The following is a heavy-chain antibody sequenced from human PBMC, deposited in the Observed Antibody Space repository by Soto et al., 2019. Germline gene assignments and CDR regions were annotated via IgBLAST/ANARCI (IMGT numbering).Heavy chain of an antibody. CDR2: IDPSGSST. Sequence: GESLKISCKGSGYSFTTYWINWVRQMPGKGLEWMGRIDPSGSSTKYSPSFQGHVTISADNSITTAYLQWSSLKASDTAMYYCGRGEPDYYYFYGMVVLGQGTLVTVFS. CDR3: GRGEPDYYYFYGMVV. D-gene: IGHD1-1*01. CDR1: GYSFTTYW. J-gene: IGHJ6*02. V-gene: IGHV5-10-1*01.